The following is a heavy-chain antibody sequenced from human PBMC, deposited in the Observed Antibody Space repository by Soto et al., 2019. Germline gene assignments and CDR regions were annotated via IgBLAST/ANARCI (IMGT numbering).Heavy chain of an antibody. CDR1: GYTFTSYY. V-gene: IGHV1-46*01. CDR2: INPSGGST. J-gene: IGHJ6*02. CDR3: ARDGLELRRNYYYYYGMDV. D-gene: IGHD1-7*01. Sequence: ASVKVSCKASGYTFTSYYMHWVRQAPGQGLEWMGIINPSGGSTSYAQKFQGRVTMTRDTSTSTVYMELSSLRSEDTAVYYCARDGLELRRNYYYYYGMDVWGQGTTVTVPS.